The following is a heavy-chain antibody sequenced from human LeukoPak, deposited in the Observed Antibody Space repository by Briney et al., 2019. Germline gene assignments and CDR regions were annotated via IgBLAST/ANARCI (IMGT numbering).Heavy chain of an antibody. CDR2: ISAYNGNT. D-gene: IGHD2-21*02. Sequence: ASVKVSCKASGYTFTSYGISWVRQAPGQGLEWMGWISAYNGNTNYAQKLQGRVTMTTDTSTSTAYMELRSLRSDDTAVYYCARDQGYCGGDCRDAFDIWGQGTVVTVSS. CDR1: GYTFTSYG. CDR3: ARDQGYCGGDCRDAFDI. J-gene: IGHJ3*02. V-gene: IGHV1-18*01.